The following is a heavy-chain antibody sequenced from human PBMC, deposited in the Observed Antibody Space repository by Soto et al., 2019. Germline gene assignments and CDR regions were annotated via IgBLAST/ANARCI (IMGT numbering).Heavy chain of an antibody. CDR2: ISGGGDRT. CDR1: GFTFINYA. D-gene: IGHD2-2*01. J-gene: IGHJ2*01. CDR3: ARKVLGSTSRPDWWYFDL. V-gene: IGHV3-23*01. Sequence: EVQLLESGGGLVQPGGSLRLSCVGSGFTFINYAMNWVRQTPGKGLEWVSAISGGGDRTFDAASVKGRFTISRDNSKNTVNLQRNSLRADDTAVYYCARKVLGSTSRPDWWYFDLWGRGTLVTVS.